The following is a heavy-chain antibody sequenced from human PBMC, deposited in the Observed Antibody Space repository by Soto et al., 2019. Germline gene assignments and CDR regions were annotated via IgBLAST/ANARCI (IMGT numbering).Heavy chain of an antibody. J-gene: IGHJ5*01. CDR3: VRQHGLSYYWFDL. V-gene: IGHV5-51*01. CDR2: IYPRDSDV. D-gene: IGHD3-10*01. CDR1: GYNFPGLW. Sequence: PGESLKISCQASGYNFPGLWIAWVRQIPGKGLELMGMIYPRDSDVRYRPSFQGQVTISVDKSIQTTYLQWNSLKASDTAMYFCVRQHGLSYYWFDLWGQGTRVTVSS.